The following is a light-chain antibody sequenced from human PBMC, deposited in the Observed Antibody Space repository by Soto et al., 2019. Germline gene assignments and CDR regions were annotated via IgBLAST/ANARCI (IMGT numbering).Light chain of an antibody. V-gene: IGKV1-5*03. CDR2: KVS. Sequence: DIQMTQSPSTLSASIGDRVIITCRANESINSRLAWFPQKPGTAPKLLIYKVSILEVAVTSRFSGSGSGTEFTLTISSLQPDDFATYYCLQYNSFPYIFAQGTKLET. CDR1: ESINSR. CDR3: LQYNSFPYI. J-gene: IGKJ2*01.